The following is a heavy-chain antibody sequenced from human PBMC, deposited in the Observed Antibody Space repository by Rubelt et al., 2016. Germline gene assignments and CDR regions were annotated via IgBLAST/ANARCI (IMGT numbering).Heavy chain of an antibody. CDR1: GFTVSTNY. J-gene: IGHJ6*02. CDR2: INSDGSST. V-gene: IGHV3-74*02. Sequence: EVQLVESGGGLIQSGGSLRLSCAASGFTVSTNYMSWVRQAPGKGLDWVSRINSDGSSTSYADFVKGRFTISRDNAKNTLYLQMNSLRAADTAVYYWATGTMVRGAYGMDVWGQGTTVTVSS. CDR3: ATGTMVRGAYGMDV. D-gene: IGHD3-10*01.